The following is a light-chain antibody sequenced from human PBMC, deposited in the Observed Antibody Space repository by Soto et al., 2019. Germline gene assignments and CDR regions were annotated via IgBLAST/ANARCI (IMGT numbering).Light chain of an antibody. CDR1: QGIRSA. J-gene: IGKJ4*01. CDR3: QQLSTYPST. V-gene: IGKV1-13*02. Sequence: AIQVTQSPSSLSASVGYRVTITCRTSQGIRSALGWYQQKPVKVPKLLIFAASTLQSGVPSRFSGSGSGTDFTLTISSLQAEDFATYYCQQLSTYPSTFGGGTKVDIK. CDR2: AAS.